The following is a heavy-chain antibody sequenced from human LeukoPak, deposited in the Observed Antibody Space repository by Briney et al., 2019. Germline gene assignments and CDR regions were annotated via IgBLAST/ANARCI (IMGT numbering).Heavy chain of an antibody. CDR2: INAGNGNT. V-gene: IGHV1-3*01. Sequence: ASVKVSCKASGYTFTSYAMHWVRQAPGQRPEWMGWINAGNGNTKYSQKFQGRVTITRDTSASTAYMELSSLRSEDTAVYYCARGLGRDGYNCLDYWGQGTLVTVSS. J-gene: IGHJ4*02. D-gene: IGHD5-24*01. CDR3: ARGLGRDGYNCLDY. CDR1: GYTFTSYA.